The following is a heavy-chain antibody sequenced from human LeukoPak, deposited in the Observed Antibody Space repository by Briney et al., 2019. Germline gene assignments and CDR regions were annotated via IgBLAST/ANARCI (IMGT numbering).Heavy chain of an antibody. Sequence: SSETLSLTCTVSGGSISSYYWSWIRQPPGKGLEWIGYIYYSGTTNYNPSLKSRVTILVDTSKNQFSLNLSSVTAADTAVYYCARRGIAAAGYDYWGQGTLLTVPS. CDR1: GGSISSYY. V-gene: IGHV4-59*08. J-gene: IGHJ4*02. CDR2: IYYSGTT. D-gene: IGHD6-13*01. CDR3: ARRGIAAAGYDY.